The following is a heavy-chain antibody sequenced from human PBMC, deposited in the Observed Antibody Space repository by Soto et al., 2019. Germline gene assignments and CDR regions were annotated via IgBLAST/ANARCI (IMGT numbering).Heavy chain of an antibody. J-gene: IGHJ4*02. CDR3: ASQASNQPSDD. Sequence: DVQLVESGGGLIQPGGSLRLSCAASGFAFRSFWMHWVRQAPGKGLVWVSRINTDGSNTIYADSVRGRFTISRDNANNALYLQMNSLRAEDTAVYYCASQASNQPSDDWGQGTLVTVSS. D-gene: IGHD2-2*01. CDR2: INTDGSNT. V-gene: IGHV3-74*01. CDR1: GFAFRSFW.